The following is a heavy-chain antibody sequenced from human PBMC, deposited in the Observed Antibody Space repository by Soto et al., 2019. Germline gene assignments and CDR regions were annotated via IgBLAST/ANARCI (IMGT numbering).Heavy chain of an antibody. CDR3: AHTSYSSSGGWFDP. CDR2: IYWDDDK. V-gene: IGHV2-5*02. D-gene: IGHD6-6*01. CDR1: GFSLSTSGVG. Sequence: QITLKESGPTLVKPRQTLTLTCTFSGFSLSTSGVGVGWIRQPPGQAVEWLAVIYWDDDKRYSPSLKSRLTITKDTSKNQVVLTMTNMDPVDTATYYCAHTSYSSSGGWFDPWGQGTLVTVSS. J-gene: IGHJ5*02.